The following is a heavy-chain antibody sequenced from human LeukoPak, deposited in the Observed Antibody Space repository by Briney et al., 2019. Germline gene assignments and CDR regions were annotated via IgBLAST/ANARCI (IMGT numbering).Heavy chain of an antibody. CDR2: IYHSGST. D-gene: IGHD3-22*01. V-gene: IGHV4-38-2*01. CDR1: GGSFSGYY. J-gene: IGHJ4*02. CDR3: ASGAYYYDSHGGY. Sequence: PSETLSLTCGVSGGSFSGYYWGWIRQPPGKGLEWIGSIYHSGSTYYNPSLKSRVTISVDTSKNQFSLKLSSVTAADTAVYYCASGAYYYDSHGGYWGQGTLVTVSS.